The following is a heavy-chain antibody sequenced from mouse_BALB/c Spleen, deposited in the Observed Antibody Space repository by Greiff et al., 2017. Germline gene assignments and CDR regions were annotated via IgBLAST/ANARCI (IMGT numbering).Heavy chain of an antibody. V-gene: IGHV1S81*02. CDR2: INPSNGGT. Sequence: QVQLQQPGAELVKPGASVKLSCKASGYTFTSYYMYWVKQRPGQGLEWIGGINPSNGGTNFNEKFKSKATLTVDKSSSTAYMQLSSLTSEDSAVYYCTRDGIPYAMDYWGQGTSVTVSS. D-gene: IGHD1-1*01. CDR1: GYTFTSYY. J-gene: IGHJ4*01. CDR3: TRDGIPYAMDY.